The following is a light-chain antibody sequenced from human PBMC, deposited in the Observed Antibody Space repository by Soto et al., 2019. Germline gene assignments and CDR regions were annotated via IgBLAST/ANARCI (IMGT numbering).Light chain of an antibody. V-gene: IGKV1-5*03. CDR3: QQYNSYTLT. CDR2: KAS. J-gene: IGKJ4*01. CDR1: QSVSTW. Sequence: DIQMTQSPSTLYSSLGDRVTITCRASQSVSTWLAWYQQKPGKAPKLLIYKASSLESGVPSRFSGSESGTEFTLTISSLKNDDFATYYCQQYNSYTLTFCGGTKVDIK.